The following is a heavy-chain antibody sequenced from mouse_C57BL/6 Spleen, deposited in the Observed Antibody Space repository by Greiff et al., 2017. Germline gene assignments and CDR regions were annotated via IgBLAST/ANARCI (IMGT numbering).Heavy chain of an antibody. Sequence: QVQLQQSGAELVKPGASVKISCKASGYAFSSYWMNWVKQRPGKGLEWIGQIYPGDGDTNYNGKFKGKATLTADKSSSTAYMQPSSLTSEDSAVFICAREDYYGSSPYDLDYGGQENSVTVSS. CDR3: AREDYYGSSPYDLDY. CDR2: IYPGDGDT. CDR1: GYAFSSYW. V-gene: IGHV1-80*01. J-gene: IGHJ4*01. D-gene: IGHD1-1*01.